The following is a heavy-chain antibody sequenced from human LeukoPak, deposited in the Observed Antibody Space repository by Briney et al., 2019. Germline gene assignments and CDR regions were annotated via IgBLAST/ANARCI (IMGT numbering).Heavy chain of an antibody. CDR1: GFTFRGYW. D-gene: IGHD5/OR15-5a*01. V-gene: IGHV3-7*02. J-gene: IGHJ4*02. Sequence: PGGSLRLSCAASGFTFRGYWMSSVRQAPEKGLGWVSNINHGRSVKYYVDSGKGRFTISRDDAQNSLYVQMNSLRDEDTAVYYCARVGYSVWKLEYWGQGTLVTVSS. CDR2: INHGRSVK. CDR3: ARVGYSVWKLEY.